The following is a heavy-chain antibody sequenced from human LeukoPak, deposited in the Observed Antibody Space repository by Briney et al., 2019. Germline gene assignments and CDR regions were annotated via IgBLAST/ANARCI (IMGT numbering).Heavy chain of an antibody. Sequence: SETLSLTCSVSSGSIISNNDYWGWIRQPPGKGLEWIATIHYSGRTYYNPSLKSRGTISVDTSQNQFSLRLSSLTAADTAVYYCARETSQKGAHYMDVWGKGTTVTISS. D-gene: IGHD3-16*01. V-gene: IGHV4-39*07. J-gene: IGHJ6*03. CDR3: ARETSQKGAHYMDV. CDR2: IHYSGRT. CDR1: SGSIISNNDY.